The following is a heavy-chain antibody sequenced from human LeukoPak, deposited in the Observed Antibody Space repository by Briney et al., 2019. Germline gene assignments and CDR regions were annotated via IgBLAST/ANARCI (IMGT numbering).Heavy chain of an antibody. J-gene: IGHJ3*02. V-gene: IGHV1-2*06. Sequence: GASVKVSCKASGYTFTSYGISWVRQAPGQGLEWMGRINPNSGGTNYAQKFQGRVTMTRDTSISTAYMELSRLRSDDTAVYYCARPLGGSGYYYGDDAFDIWGQGTMVTVSS. CDR3: ARPLGGSGYYYGDDAFDI. D-gene: IGHD3-22*01. CDR1: GYTFTSYG. CDR2: INPNSGGT.